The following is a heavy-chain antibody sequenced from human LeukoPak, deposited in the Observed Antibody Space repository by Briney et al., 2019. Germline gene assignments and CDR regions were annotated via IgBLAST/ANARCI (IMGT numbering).Heavy chain of an antibody. CDR1: GFTFDDYG. CDR2: INWNGGSK. Sequence: GGSLRLSCAASGFTFDDYGMSWVRQAPGKGLEWVSGINWNGGSKGYADSVKGRFTISRDNAKNSLYLQMNSLRAEDTALYYCARGGEDYYDSSGPPHPYYYYYYMDVWGKGATVTVSS. J-gene: IGHJ6*03. V-gene: IGHV3-20*04. CDR3: ARGGEDYYDSSGPPHPYYYYYYMDV. D-gene: IGHD3-22*01.